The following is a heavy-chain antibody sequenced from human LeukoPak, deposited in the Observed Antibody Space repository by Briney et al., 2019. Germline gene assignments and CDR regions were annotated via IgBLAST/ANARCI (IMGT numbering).Heavy chain of an antibody. D-gene: IGHD6-25*01. V-gene: IGHV4-34*01. J-gene: IGHJ3*02. CDR1: GGSFSGYY. Sequence: PSETLSLTCAVYGGSFSGYYWSWIRQPPGKGLEWIGEINHSGSTNYNPSLKSRVTISVDTSKNQSSLKLSSVTAADTAVYYCARHRPSSEVGGAFDIWGQGTMVTVSS. CDR3: ARHRPSSEVGGAFDI. CDR2: INHSGST.